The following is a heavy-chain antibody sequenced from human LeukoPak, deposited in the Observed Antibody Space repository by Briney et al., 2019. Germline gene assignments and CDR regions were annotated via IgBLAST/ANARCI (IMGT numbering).Heavy chain of an antibody. CDR3: ARGGYYAASDI. CDR1: GLTFSSHA. Sequence: GGSLRLSCAASGLTFSSHAMHWVRQAPGKGLEYVSAIVSNGGNTYYADSVRGRFTISRDDSKDTVYLQMGSLRPEDTAVYYCARGGYYAASDIWGQGALVTVSS. J-gene: IGHJ4*02. D-gene: IGHD3-3*01. V-gene: IGHV3-64*02. CDR2: IVSNGGNT.